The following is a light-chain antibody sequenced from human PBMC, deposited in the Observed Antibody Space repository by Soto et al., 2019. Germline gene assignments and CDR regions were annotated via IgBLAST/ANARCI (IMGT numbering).Light chain of an antibody. J-gene: IGKJ2*01. CDR2: DAS. V-gene: IGKV3-20*01. Sequence: ESVLTQSQGTLSVSPGERVTLSCRASQTFGRTYLAWDQQKPGQSPRLLIYDASSRATGIPDRFSGSGSGTDFTLTISRLEPEDYAVYHCQQFGTSPLYTFGQGTKVEIK. CDR1: QTFGRTY. CDR3: QQFGTSPLYT.